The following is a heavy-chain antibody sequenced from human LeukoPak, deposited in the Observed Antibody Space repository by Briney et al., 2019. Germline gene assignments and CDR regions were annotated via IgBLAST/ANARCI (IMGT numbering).Heavy chain of an antibody. V-gene: IGHV1-2*02. CDR1: GYTFTGYY. CDR3: ARDLTVEMAFDI. D-gene: IGHD5-24*01. Sequence: ASVKVSCKASGYTFTGYYMHWVRQAPGQGLEWMGWINPNSGGTNYAQKFQGRVTMTRDTSISTAYMELSRLRSDDTAVYYCARDLTVEMAFDIWGQGTMVTVSS. J-gene: IGHJ3*02. CDR2: INPNSGGT.